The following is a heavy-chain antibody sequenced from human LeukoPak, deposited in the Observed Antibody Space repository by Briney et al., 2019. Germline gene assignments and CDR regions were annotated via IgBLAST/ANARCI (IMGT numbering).Heavy chain of an antibody. V-gene: IGHV3-53*01. CDR3: ARVGGGSSSPYYYYMDV. Sequence: GGSLRLSCAASGFTVSSNYMSWVRQAPGKGLEWVSVIYSGGSTYYADSVKGRFTISRDNSKNTLYLQMNSLRAEDTAVYYCARVGGGSSSPYYYYMDVWGKGTTVTVSS. D-gene: IGHD6-6*01. CDR2: IYSGGST. CDR1: GFTVSSNY. J-gene: IGHJ6*03.